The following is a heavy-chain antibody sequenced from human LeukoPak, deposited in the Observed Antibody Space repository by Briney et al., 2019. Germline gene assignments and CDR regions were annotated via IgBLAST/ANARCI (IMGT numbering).Heavy chain of an antibody. CDR2: ISGSGSST. Sequence: PGGSLRLSCAASGFTFSSYAMSWVRQAPGKGLEWVSAISGSGSSTYYADSVKGRFTISRDNSKNTLYLQMNSLRAEDTAVYYCAKTTYYYDSSGYDYWGQGTLVTVSS. CDR3: AKTTYYYDSSGYDY. J-gene: IGHJ4*02. CDR1: GFTFSSYA. D-gene: IGHD3-22*01. V-gene: IGHV3-23*01.